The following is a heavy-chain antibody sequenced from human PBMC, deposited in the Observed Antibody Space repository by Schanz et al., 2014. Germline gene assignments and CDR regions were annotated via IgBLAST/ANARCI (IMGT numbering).Heavy chain of an antibody. CDR2: IYSGDNT. CDR3: ASLIGTTSAHFYGMDV. CDR1: GFTVTSYY. D-gene: IGHD1-7*01. Sequence: EMQLVESGGGLIQPGGSLRLSCAASGFTVTSYYMSWVRQAPGKGLEWVSVIYSGDNTYYADSVKGRFTISRDNSKNTVYLQMNSLRAEDTAVYFCASLIGTTSAHFYGMDVWGQGTTXTVSS. V-gene: IGHV3-53*01. J-gene: IGHJ6*02.